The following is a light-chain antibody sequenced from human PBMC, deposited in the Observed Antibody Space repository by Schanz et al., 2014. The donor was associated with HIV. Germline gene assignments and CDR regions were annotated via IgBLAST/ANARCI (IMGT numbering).Light chain of an antibody. CDR1: QSVSSN. CDR2: ATS. Sequence: EIVMTQSPATLSVSPGERATLSCRASQSVSSNLAWYQQKPGQSPRLVIYATSTRAAGIPDRFSGSGSGTDFTLTISSLEPEDFAVYFCQQSGSSLRTFGQGTKVEIK. J-gene: IGKJ1*01. V-gene: IGKV3-20*01. CDR3: QQSGSSLRT.